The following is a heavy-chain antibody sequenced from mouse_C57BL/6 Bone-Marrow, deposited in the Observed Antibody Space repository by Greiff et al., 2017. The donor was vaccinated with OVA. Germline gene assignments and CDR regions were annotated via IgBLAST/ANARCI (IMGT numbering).Heavy chain of an antibody. Sequence: QVQLQQSGAELARPGASVKLSCKASGYTFTSYGISWVKQRTGQGLEWIGEIYPRSGNTYYNEKFKGKATLTADKSSSTAYMELRSLTSEDSAVYFCARREYYGSSYWYFDVWGTGTTVTASS. V-gene: IGHV1-81*01. CDR3: ARREYYGSSYWYFDV. CDR1: GYTFTSYG. D-gene: IGHD1-1*01. CDR2: IYPRSGNT. J-gene: IGHJ1*03.